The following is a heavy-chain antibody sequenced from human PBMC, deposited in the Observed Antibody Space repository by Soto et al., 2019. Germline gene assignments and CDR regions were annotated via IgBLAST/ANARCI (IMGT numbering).Heavy chain of an antibody. CDR3: ARDGYYYHYYGMDV. J-gene: IGHJ6*02. CDR2: ISRSSSTI. Sequence: GGSLRLSCAASGFPFSSYSMNWVRQAPGKGLEWVSYISRSSSTIYYADSVKGRFTISRDNSKNTLYLQMNSLRAEDTAVYYCARDGYYYHYYGMDVWGQGTTVTVSS. V-gene: IGHV3-48*01. CDR1: GFPFSSYS.